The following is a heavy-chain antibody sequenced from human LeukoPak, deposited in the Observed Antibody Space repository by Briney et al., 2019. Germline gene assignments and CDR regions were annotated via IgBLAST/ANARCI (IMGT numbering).Heavy chain of an antibody. J-gene: IGHJ1*01. CDR2: LYSGGST. Sequence: PGGSLRLSCAASGFTVSRNYMSWVRQAPGKGLEWVSVLYSGGSTNYADSVKGRFTISRDNSKNTLYLQMNSLRAGDTAVYYCARVRDYYDSRGYYFEYFDHWGQGTLVTVSS. D-gene: IGHD3-22*01. V-gene: IGHV3-53*01. CDR3: ARVRDYYDSRGYYFEYFDH. CDR1: GFTVSRNY.